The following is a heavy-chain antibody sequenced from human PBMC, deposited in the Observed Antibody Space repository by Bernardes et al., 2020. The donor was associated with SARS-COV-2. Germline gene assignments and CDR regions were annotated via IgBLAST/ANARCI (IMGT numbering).Heavy chain of an antibody. V-gene: IGHV3-30*04. J-gene: IGHJ3*02. CDR3: ARVPYSDFGVFDM. D-gene: IGHD4-17*01. CDR1: GFNLNAHS. Sequence: GGSLRLSCAASGFNLNAHSMHWVRQAPGKGLEWVAVISINGRDEAYSNAVKGRFTISRDNSRNALYLQLNNLRPEDSAVYYCARVPYSDFGVFDMWGQGTEVSVS. CDR2: ISINGRDE.